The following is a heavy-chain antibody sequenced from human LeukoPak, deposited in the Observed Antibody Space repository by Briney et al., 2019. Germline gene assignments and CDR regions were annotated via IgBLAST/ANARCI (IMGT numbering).Heavy chain of an antibody. CDR1: GFTFSSYG. CDR3: AKEACSGGSCQPYFDY. J-gene: IGHJ4*02. CDR2: IRYDGSNK. D-gene: IGHD2-15*01. Sequence: GGSLRLSCAASGFTFSSYGMHWVRQAPGKGLEWVAFIRYDGSNKYYADSVKGRFTISRDNSKNTLYLQMNSLRAEDTAVYYCAKEACSGGSCQPYFDYWGQGTLVTVSS. V-gene: IGHV3-30*02.